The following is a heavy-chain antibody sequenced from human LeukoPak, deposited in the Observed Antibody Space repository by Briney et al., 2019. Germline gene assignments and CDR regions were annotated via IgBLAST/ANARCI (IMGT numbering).Heavy chain of an antibody. CDR3: ASYDILTGFSSFDY. V-gene: IGHV4-39*07. D-gene: IGHD3-9*01. CDR1: GGSISSTTDY. J-gene: IGHJ4*02. Sequence: SETLSLTCTVSGGSISSTTDYWGWIRQPPGKGLEWIGSVFYTGSTYYSPSLKSRVTLSVDTSKNQFSLKLRSVTAADTAVYYCASYDILTGFSSFDYWGQGTLVTVSS. CDR2: VFYTGST.